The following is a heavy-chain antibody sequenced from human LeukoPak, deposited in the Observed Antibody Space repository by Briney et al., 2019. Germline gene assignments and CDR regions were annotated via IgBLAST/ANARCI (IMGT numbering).Heavy chain of an antibody. CDR3: ARCNGDYLFDY. D-gene: IGHD4-17*01. J-gene: IGHJ4*02. V-gene: IGHV4-59*01. Sequence: SETLSLTCTVSGGSISSYHWSWIRQPPGKGLEWIGYIYYSGSTNYNPSLKSRVTISGDTSKNQFSLKLSSVIAADTAVYYCARCNGDYLFDYWGQGTLVTASS. CDR1: GGSISSYH. CDR2: IYYSGST.